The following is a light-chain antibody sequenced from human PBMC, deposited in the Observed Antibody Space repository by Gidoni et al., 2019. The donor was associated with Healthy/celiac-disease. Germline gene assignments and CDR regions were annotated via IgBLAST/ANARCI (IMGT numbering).Light chain of an antibody. CDR3: QKYNNWLT. Sequence: EIVMTQSPATLSVSPGERATLSCRASQSVSSNLAWYQQKPGQAPRLLIYGASTRATGIPARFSGSGSGTEFTLTISSLQSEDCAVYYCQKYNNWLTFGGGTKVEIK. CDR2: GAS. V-gene: IGKV3-15*01. J-gene: IGKJ4*01. CDR1: QSVSSN.